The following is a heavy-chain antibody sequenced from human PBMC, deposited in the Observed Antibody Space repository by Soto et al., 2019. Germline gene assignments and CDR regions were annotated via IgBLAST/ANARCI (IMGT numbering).Heavy chain of an antibody. V-gene: IGHV3-7*01. Sequence: PGGSLRLSCAASGFTFSSYWMSWVRQAPGKGLEWVANIKQDGSEKYYVDSVKGRFTISRDNAKNSLYLQMNSLRAEDTAVYYCARDQEDSIAARPIDYWGQGTLVTVSS. CDR3: ARDQEDSIAARPIDY. J-gene: IGHJ4*02. D-gene: IGHD6-6*01. CDR1: GFTFSSYW. CDR2: IKQDGSEK.